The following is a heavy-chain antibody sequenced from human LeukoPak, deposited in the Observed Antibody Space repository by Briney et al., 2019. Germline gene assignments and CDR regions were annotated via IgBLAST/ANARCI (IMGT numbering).Heavy chain of an antibody. CDR3: AREGSLGAFDI. J-gene: IGHJ3*02. CDR1: GGSISSYY. V-gene: IGHV4-59*01. Sequence: SETLSLTCTVSGGSISSYYWSWIRQPPGKGLEWIGYIYYSGSTNYNPSLKSRVTISVDTSKNQFPLKLSSVTAADTAVYYCAREGSLGAFDIWGQGTMVTVSS. CDR2: IYYSGST.